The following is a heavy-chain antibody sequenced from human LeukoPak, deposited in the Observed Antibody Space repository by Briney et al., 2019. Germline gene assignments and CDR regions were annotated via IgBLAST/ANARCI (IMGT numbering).Heavy chain of an antibody. CDR2: IIPIFGTA. V-gene: IGHV1-69*13. D-gene: IGHD5-18*01. J-gene: IGHJ5*02. CDR3: ARDPVHLGGYSYDYTPYNWFDP. CDR1: GYTFTGYY. Sequence: ASVKVSCKASGYTFTGYYMHWVRQAPGQGLEWMGGIIPIFGTANYAQKFQGRVTITADESTSTAYMELSSLRSEDTAVYYCARDPVHLGGYSYDYTPYNWFDPWGQGTLVTVSS.